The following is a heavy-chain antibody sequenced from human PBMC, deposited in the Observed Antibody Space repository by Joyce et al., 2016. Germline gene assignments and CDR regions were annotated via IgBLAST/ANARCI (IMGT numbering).Heavy chain of an antibody. Sequence: QVQLVESGGGVVQPGRSLGLSCAASGFTFSRYAMHWVRQASGKGLEWVAIISYDGSITYYADSVKSRFTISRGNSKKTLYLQMNSVKAEDTAVCYCARDGTHTFREVNGAFDVWGQGTLVTVSS. CDR1: GFTFSRYA. CDR2: ISYDGSIT. V-gene: IGHV3-30-3*01. D-gene: IGHD2-8*01. CDR3: ARDGTHTFREVNGAFDV. J-gene: IGHJ3*01.